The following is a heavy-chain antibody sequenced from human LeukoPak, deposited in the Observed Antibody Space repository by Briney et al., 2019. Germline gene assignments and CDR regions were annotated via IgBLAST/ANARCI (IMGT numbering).Heavy chain of an antibody. Sequence: GGSLRLSCAASGVTSNYMTWVRQAPGKGLEWVSVIYNGGTTYFADSVKGRFTISRDHSKNTVFLQMDSLRAEDTAVYYCAKTTAGYSSGRYPGWPADYWGQGTLVTVSS. J-gene: IGHJ4*02. CDR2: IYNGGTT. CDR3: AKTTAGYSSGRYPGWPADY. V-gene: IGHV3-53*01. CDR1: GVTSNY. D-gene: IGHD6-19*01.